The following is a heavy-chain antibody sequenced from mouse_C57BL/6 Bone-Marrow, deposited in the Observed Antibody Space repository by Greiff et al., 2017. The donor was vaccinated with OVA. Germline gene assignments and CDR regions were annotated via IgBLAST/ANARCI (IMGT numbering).Heavy chain of an antibody. Sequence: VQLQQSGAELVRPGASVTLSCKASGYTFTDYEMHWVKQTPVHGLEWIGAIYPETGGTAYNQKFKGKATLTAAKSSSTAYMELRSLTSEYSAVYYCTRGYSNYYAMDYWGQGTSVTVSS. D-gene: IGHD2-5*01. J-gene: IGHJ4*01. CDR1: GYTFTDYE. CDR3: TRGYSNYYAMDY. CDR2: IYPETGGT. V-gene: IGHV1-15*01.